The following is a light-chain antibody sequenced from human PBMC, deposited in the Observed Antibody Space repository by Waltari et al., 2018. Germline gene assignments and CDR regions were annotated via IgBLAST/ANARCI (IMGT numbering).Light chain of an antibody. V-gene: IGLV3-10*01. CDR3: YSTDSSGNHRV. J-gene: IGLJ3*02. CDR1: DLPKKY. CDR2: EDT. Sequence: SYELTQPPSVSVSPGQTARITCSGDDLPKKYAYWYQQKPGQAPVVVIYEDTKRPSGIPDRFSGSSSGTMATFTISGAQVEDEADYYCYSTDSSGNHRVFGRGTKLTVL.